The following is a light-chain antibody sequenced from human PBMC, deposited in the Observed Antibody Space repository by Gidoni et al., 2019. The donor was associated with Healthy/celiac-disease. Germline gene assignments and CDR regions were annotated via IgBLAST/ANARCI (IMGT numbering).Light chain of an antibody. Sequence: ATLSCMASQSVSSSYLAWYQQKPGQAPRLLIYGASSRATGIPDRFSGSGSGTDFTLTISRLEPEDFAVYYCQQYGSSPLTFGGGTKVEIK. CDR1: QSVSSSY. V-gene: IGKV3-20*01. CDR3: QQYGSSPLT. J-gene: IGKJ4*01. CDR2: GAS.